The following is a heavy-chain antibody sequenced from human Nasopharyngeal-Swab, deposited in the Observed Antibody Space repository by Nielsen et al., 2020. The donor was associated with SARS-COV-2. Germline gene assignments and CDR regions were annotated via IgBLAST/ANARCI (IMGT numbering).Heavy chain of an antibody. D-gene: IGHD2-21*02. Sequence: GESLKISCAASGFTFSNYAMSWVRQAPGKGLEWVSGISAGGASTYYADSVKGRFTISRDNSQNTLYLQVNSLRAEDTALFYCARDAHVIGPDFDAFDIWGQGTMVTVSS. CDR2: ISAGGAST. CDR1: GFTFSNYA. J-gene: IGHJ3*02. V-gene: IGHV3-23*01. CDR3: ARDAHVIGPDFDAFDI.